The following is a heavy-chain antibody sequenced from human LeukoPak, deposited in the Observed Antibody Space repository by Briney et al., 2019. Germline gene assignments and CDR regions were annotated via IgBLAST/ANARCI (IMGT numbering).Heavy chain of an antibody. Sequence: GGSLRLSCAASGFTFSSYSMNWVRQAPGKGLEWVSSISSSSSYIYYADSVKGRFTISRDNAKNSLYLRMNSLRAEDTAVYYCARVTYGSGIDYWGQGTLVTASS. D-gene: IGHD3-10*01. J-gene: IGHJ4*02. V-gene: IGHV3-21*01. CDR1: GFTFSSYS. CDR2: ISSSSSYI. CDR3: ARVTYGSGIDY.